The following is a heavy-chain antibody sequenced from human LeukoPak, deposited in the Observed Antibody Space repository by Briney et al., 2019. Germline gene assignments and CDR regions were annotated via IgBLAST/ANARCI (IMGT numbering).Heavy chain of an antibody. CDR3: ARQYSYGHDY. J-gene: IGHJ4*02. CDR1: GFIFSNYW. CDR2: INGDGSNT. D-gene: IGHD5-18*01. Sequence: GGSLRLSCAASGFIFSNYWMHWVRQAPGKGLVWVSRINGDGSNTIYADSVKGRFTISRDNAKNTLYLQMNSLTAEDTAVYYCARQYSYGHDYWDQGTLVTVSS. V-gene: IGHV3-74*01.